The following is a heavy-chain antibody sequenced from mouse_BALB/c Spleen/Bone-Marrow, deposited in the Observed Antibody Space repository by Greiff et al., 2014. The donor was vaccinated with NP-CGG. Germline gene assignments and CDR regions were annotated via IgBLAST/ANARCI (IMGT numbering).Heavy chain of an antibody. Sequence: LVESGPELVKPGASVKVSCKASGYTFTSYVIHWVKQKPGQGLEWIGYINPYNDATKFNERFKGKATLTSDKSSSTAYMVLSSLTSEDSAVYYCAREGVDYFDYWGQGTTLTVSS. J-gene: IGHJ2*01. V-gene: IGHV1-14*01. CDR1: GYTFTSYV. CDR3: AREGVDYFDY. CDR2: INPYNDAT.